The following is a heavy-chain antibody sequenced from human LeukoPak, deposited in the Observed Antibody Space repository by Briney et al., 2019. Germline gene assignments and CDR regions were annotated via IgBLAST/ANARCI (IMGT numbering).Heavy chain of an antibody. CDR1: GGSFSGYY. CDR3: ARQQYSSSWYVPSDFDY. D-gene: IGHD6-13*01. J-gene: IGHJ4*02. Sequence: SETLSLTCAVYGGSFSGYYWSWIRQPPGKGLEWIGEINHSGSTNYNPSLKSRVTISVDTSKNQFSLKLSSVTAADTAVYYCARQQYSSSWYVPSDFDYWGQGTLVTVSS. V-gene: IGHV4-34*01. CDR2: INHSGST.